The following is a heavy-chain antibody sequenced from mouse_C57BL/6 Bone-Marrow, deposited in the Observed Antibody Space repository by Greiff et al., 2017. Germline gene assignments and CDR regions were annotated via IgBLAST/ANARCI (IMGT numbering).Heavy chain of an antibody. Sequence: QVQLQQPGAELVKPGASVKLSCKASGYTFTSYWMHWVKQRPGRGLEWIGRIDPNSGGTKYNEKFKSKATLTVDKPSSTAYMQLSSLTSEDSAVYYCARGRLITTVVADWYFDVWGTGTTVTVSS. CDR1: GYTFTSYW. J-gene: IGHJ1*03. V-gene: IGHV1-72*01. D-gene: IGHD1-1*01. CDR2: IDPNSGGT. CDR3: ARGRLITTVVADWYFDV.